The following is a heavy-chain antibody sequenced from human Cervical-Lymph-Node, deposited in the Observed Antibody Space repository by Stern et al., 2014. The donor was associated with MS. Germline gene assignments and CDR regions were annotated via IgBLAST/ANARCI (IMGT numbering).Heavy chain of an antibody. CDR3: ARAYFDSYGLDV. CDR1: SYTFSSYG. J-gene: IGHJ6*02. Sequence: QLVQSGADVKKPGASVKVSCKASSYTFSSYGIAWVRQAPGQGLEWMGWISGYDGDKNYAPKLQGRVTLTTDPSTRTAYMEIRSLRFDDTAVYYCARAYFDSYGLDVWGQGTTVTVSS. CDR2: ISGYDGDK. D-gene: IGHD3-9*01. V-gene: IGHV1-18*04.